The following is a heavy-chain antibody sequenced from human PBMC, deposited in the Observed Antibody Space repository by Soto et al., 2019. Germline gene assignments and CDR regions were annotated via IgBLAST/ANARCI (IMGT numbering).Heavy chain of an antibody. V-gene: IGHV3-23*01. J-gene: IGHJ4*02. CDR1: GFTFSSYA. CDR2: ISGRGDDT. D-gene: IGHD3-22*01. CDR3: ARAQPTYSSSYFDY. Sequence: GGSLRLSCAASGFTFSSYAMSWLRQDPGKGLEWVSTISGRGDDTYYTDSVKGRFTISRDNSKNTLYVHMNSLRAEDTAVYYCARAQPTYSSSYFDYWGQGTLVTVSS.